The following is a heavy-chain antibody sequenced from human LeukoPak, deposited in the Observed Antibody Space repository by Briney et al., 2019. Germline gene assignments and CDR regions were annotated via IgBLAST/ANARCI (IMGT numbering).Heavy chain of an antibody. Sequence: SETLSLTCTVSGGSVSSYYWSWIRQPPGKGLEWIGYIYYSGITNYNPSLKSRVTISVDTSKNQFSLKLSSVTAVDTAVYYCARVGGVPLGAFDIWGQGTMVTVSS. V-gene: IGHV4-59*02. CDR1: GGSVSSYY. CDR2: IYYSGIT. D-gene: IGHD3-16*01. CDR3: ARVGGVPLGAFDI. J-gene: IGHJ3*02.